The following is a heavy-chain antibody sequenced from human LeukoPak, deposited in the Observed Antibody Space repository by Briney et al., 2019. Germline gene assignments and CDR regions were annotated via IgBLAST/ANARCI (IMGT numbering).Heavy chain of an antibody. CDR2: ISAYNGNT. Sequence: ASVKVSCKASGCTFTSYGISWVRQAPGQGLEWMGWISAYNGNTNYAQKLQGRVTMTTDTSTSTAYMELRSLRSDATALIYWACDHASGILAGVWGKGATVTASS. J-gene: IGHJ6*04. D-gene: IGHD3-10*01. V-gene: IGHV1-18*01. CDR1: GCTFTSYG. CDR3: ACDHASGILAGV.